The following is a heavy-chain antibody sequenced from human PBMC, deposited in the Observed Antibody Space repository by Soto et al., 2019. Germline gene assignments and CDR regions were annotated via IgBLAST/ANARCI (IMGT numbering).Heavy chain of an antibody. CDR1: SGSIDTTNW. CDR2: IFHSGNS. CDR3: ARRTWGMDV. Sequence: QVQLQESGPGLVKPSRTLSLTCAVSSGSIDTTNWWRWVRQPPVKGLEWIGEIFHSGNSYYNPSLASRVTIVVDTSKNQFALNLRSVTAADTAVYYCARRTWGMDVWGQGTTVTVSS. D-gene: IGHD2-8*01. J-gene: IGHJ6*02. V-gene: IGHV4-4*02.